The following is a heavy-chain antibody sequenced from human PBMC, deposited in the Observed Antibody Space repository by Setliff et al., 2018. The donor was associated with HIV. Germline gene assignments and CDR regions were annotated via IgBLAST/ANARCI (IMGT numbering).Heavy chain of an antibody. D-gene: IGHD7-27*01. CDR1: GDSVISSRFH. CDR3: ARQAGTYWGFVYYMDV. V-gene: IGHV4-39*01. CDR2: THSSGNS. Sequence: SETLSLTCTVSGDSVISSRFHWGWLRQPPGKGLEWIAITHSSGNSYYNPSLEGRVTIAVDMSKSQLSLNLTSVTAADTAVYYCARQAGTYWGFVYYMDVYGKGATVTV. J-gene: IGHJ6*03.